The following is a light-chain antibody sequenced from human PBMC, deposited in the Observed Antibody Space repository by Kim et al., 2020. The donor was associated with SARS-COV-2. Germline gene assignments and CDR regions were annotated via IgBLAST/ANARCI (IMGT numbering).Light chain of an antibody. CDR1: SSNVGSNS. V-gene: IGLV1-44*01. CDR3: EAWDDGLNGPV. J-gene: IGLJ3*02. Sequence: QSVLTQPPSASGTPGQRVTISCSGSSSNVGSNSISWYHQFPGAAPKLLIYSNDQRPSGVPDRFSGSKSGTSASLAISGLQSEDEADYYCEAWDDGLNGPVFGGGTKVTVL. CDR2: SND.